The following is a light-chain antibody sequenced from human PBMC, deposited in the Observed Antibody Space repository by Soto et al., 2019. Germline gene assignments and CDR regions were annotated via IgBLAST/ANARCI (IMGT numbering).Light chain of an antibody. V-gene: IGLV2-8*01. J-gene: IGLJ1*01. CDR3: SSYAGSNNFV. CDR1: SSDVGGYNY. Sequence: VLTQPPSASWSPGQSVTISCTGTSSDVGGYNYVSWYQQHPGKAPKLMIYEVSKRPSGVPDRFSGSKSGNTASLTVSGLQAEDEADYYCSSYAGSNNFVFGTGTKVTVL. CDR2: EVS.